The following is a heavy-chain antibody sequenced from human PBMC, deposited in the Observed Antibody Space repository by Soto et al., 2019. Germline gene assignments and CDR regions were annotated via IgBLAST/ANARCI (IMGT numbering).Heavy chain of an antibody. CDR2: ISGTGGGT. J-gene: IGHJ6*01. D-gene: IGHD3-10*01. CDR1: GLTFSNYA. CDR3: AKRSFYGSGIPNYYGMDV. V-gene: IGHV3-23*01. Sequence: EVHLLESGGGLVQPGGSLRLSCAASGLTFSNYAMTWVRQAPGKGLEWVSVISGTGGGTNTADSAKGRFTTSRDNSKNTLYLQMNSLRAEDTAVYYCAKRSFYGSGIPNYYGMDVWGQGTAVTVSS.